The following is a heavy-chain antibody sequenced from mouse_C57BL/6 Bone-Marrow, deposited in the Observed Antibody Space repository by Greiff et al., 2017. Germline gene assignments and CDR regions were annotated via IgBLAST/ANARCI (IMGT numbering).Heavy chain of an antibody. CDR2: IDPSDSYT. V-gene: IGHV1-69*01. CDR1: GYTFTSYW. CDR3: ARGGYYYAMDY. J-gene: IGHJ4*01. D-gene: IGHD2-2*01. Sequence: LQQPGAELVMPGASVKLSCKASGYTFTSYWMHWVKQRPGQGLEWIGEIDPSDSYTNYNQKFKGKSTLTVDKSSSTAYMQLSSLTSEDSAVYYCARGGYYYAMDYWGQGTSVTVSS.